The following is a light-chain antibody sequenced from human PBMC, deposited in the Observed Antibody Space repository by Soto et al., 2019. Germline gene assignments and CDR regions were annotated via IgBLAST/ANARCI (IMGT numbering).Light chain of an antibody. CDR2: DAS. J-gene: IGKJ5*01. CDR1: ESVTGNY. V-gene: IGKV3-20*01. CDR3: QHYGGSPPVT. Sequence: EVVLTQSPGTLSLSPGERVTLSCRASESVTGNYLAWYQQKPGQAPRLLIYDASSRATGIPDRFSGSGSGTEFTLTISRLEPEDFAVYYFQHYGGSPPVTFGQGTRLEIK.